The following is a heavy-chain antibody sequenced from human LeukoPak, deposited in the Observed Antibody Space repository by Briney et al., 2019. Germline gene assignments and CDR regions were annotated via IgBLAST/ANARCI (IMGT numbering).Heavy chain of an antibody. CDR1: GFTFTGHW. CDR3: ARDLHWGASDY. J-gene: IGHJ4*02. V-gene: IGHV3-74*01. CDR2: ISKDGSDS. Sequence: PGGSLRLSCAASGFTFTGHWMHWVRQVPGKGLVWVSRISKDGSDSFYADSVKGRFTISRDNARNTVELQMNSLRPEDTAVYYCARDLHWGASDYWGQGTLVAVSS. D-gene: IGHD1-26*01.